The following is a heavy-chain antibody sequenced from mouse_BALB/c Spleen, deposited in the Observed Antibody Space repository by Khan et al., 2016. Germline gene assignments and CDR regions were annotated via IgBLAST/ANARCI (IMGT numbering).Heavy chain of an antibody. D-gene: IGHD1-2*01. CDR3: ARLHYYGYMNY. V-gene: IGHV4-1*02. CDR1: GFDFSRYW. Sequence: EVKLLESGGGLVQPGGSLKLSCAASGFDFSRYWMSWVRQAPGKGLEWIGEINPASSTLNYTPSLKDTFIISRDNAKETLYLQMSKVRSEDTALYFCARLHYYGYMNYWGQGTTLTVSS. CDR2: INPASSTL. J-gene: IGHJ2*01.